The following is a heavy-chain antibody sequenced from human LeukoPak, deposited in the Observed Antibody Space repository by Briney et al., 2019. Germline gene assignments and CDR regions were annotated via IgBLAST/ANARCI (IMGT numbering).Heavy chain of an antibody. V-gene: IGHV1-18*01. CDR1: GYTFTSYG. CDR3: ARDTPQGRITIFGVVVSDAFDI. D-gene: IGHD3-3*01. Sequence: ASVKVSCKASGYTFTSYGISWVRQAPGQGLEWMGWISAYNGNTNYAQKLQGRVTMTTDTSTSTAYMELRSLRSDDTAVYYCARDTPQGRITIFGVVVSDAFDIWGQGTMVTVSS. J-gene: IGHJ3*02. CDR2: ISAYNGNT.